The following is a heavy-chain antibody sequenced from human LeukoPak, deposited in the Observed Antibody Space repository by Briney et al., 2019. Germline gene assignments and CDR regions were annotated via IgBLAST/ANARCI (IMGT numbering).Heavy chain of an antibody. CDR1: GFTFSSYA. V-gene: IGHV3-23*01. D-gene: IGHD6-19*01. J-gene: IGHJ4*02. CDR3: ANAHVSGWLTVSNFDY. Sequence: GGSLRLSCAASGFTFSSYAMSWVRQAPGKGLEWVSAISGSGGSTYYADSVKGRFTISRDNSKNTLYLQMNSLRAEDTAVYYCANAHVSGWLTVSNFDYWGQGTLVTVSS. CDR2: ISGSGGST.